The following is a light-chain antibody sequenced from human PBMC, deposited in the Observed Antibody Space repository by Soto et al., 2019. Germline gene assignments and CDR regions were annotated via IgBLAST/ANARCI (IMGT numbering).Light chain of an antibody. CDR3: ATWDDSLNGLWL. V-gene: IGLV1-44*01. CDR1: SSNIGTNA. CDR2: NSS. Sequence: QSVLTQPPSASGTPGQWVTISCSGGSSNIGTNAVNWYQQLPGMAPKLLIYNSSERPSGVPDRFSGSKSGTSAALAISGLQSEDEADYYCATWDDSLNGLWLFGGGTKLTVL. J-gene: IGLJ3*02.